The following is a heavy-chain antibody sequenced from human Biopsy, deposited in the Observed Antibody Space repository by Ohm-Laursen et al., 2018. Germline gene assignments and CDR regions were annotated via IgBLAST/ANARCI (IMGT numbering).Heavy chain of an antibody. CDR3: ALGGGSYVNFDY. D-gene: IGHD1-26*01. V-gene: IGHV4-38-2*01. Sequence: GTLSLTCAVFGFSISSGHYWAWIRQPPGKGLEWIGTISHSGNTYYNPSLKTRVTMSLDTSKNQFSLRLSSVTAADTAVYYCALGGGSYVNFDYWGQGTLVTVSS. CDR2: ISHSGNT. CDR1: GFSISSGHY. J-gene: IGHJ4*02.